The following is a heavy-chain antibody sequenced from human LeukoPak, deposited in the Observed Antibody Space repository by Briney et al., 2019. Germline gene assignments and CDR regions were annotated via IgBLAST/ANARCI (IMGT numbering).Heavy chain of an antibody. J-gene: IGHJ4*02. CDR3: ARRYDFWSGYPPPLDY. D-gene: IGHD3-3*01. V-gene: IGHV4-34*01. Sequence: SETLSLTCAVFGGSFSGYYWNWIRQPPGKGLEWIGQINPSRNTNYNPSLKSRVTISVDTSKRQFSLKLSSVTAADTAVYYCARRYDFWSGYPPPLDYWGQGTLVTVSS. CDR1: GGSFSGYY. CDR2: INPSRNT.